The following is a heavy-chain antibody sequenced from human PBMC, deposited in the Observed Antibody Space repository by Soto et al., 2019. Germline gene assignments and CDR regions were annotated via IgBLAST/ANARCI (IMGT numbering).Heavy chain of an antibody. V-gene: IGHV4-31*03. CDR3: ARDAPVALGVPNSIEA. CDR1: GGSISSGYY. Sequence: QVQLQESGPGLVKPSQTLSLTCTVSGGSISSGYYWSWIRQHPLKGLEWIGYIYYSRYTYYNPSRKNRVSLALVTSRSQFSPKLDSVTAPDTGVYYCARDAPVALGVPNSIEAWGQGTTVTLSS. CDR2: IYYSRYT. D-gene: IGHD3-3*02. J-gene: IGHJ1*01.